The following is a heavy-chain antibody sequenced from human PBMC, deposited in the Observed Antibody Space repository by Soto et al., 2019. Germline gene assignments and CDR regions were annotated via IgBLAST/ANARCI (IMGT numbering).Heavy chain of an antibody. CDR2: IYYSGST. CDR3: ARASEGIAAAGIDYFDY. Sequence: SETLSLTCTVSGGSISSYYWSWIRPPPGKGLEWIGYIYYSGSTNYNPSLKSRVTISVDTSKNQFSLKLSSVTAADTAVYYCARASEGIAAAGIDYFDYWGQGTLVTVSS. J-gene: IGHJ4*02. CDR1: GGSISSYY. D-gene: IGHD6-13*01. V-gene: IGHV4-59*01.